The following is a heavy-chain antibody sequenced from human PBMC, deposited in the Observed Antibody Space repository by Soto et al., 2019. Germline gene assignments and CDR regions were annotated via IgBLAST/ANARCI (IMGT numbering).Heavy chain of an antibody. J-gene: IGHJ6*02. Sequence: QVQLVQSGAEVKKPGSSVKVSCKASGGTFSSYAISWVRQAPGQGLEWMGGIIPIFGTANYAQKFQGRVTITADEATSTAYMELSSLRSEDTAVYYCARWVKQQLPSYYYYGMDVWGQGTTVTVSS. CDR3: ARWVKQQLPSYYYYGMDV. D-gene: IGHD6-13*01. V-gene: IGHV1-69*01. CDR2: IIPIFGTA. CDR1: GGTFSSYA.